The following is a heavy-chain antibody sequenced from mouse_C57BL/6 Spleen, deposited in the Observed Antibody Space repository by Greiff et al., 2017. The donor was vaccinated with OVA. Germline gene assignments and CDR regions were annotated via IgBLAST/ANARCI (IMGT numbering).Heavy chain of an antibody. CDR3: AGDREMDY. Sequence: EVMLVESGGGLVKPGGSLKLSCAASGFTFSSYAMSWVRQTPEKRLEWVATISDGGSYTYYPDNVKGRYTISRDNAKNNRYLQMSHLKSEDTAMYYCAGDREMDYWGQGTSVTVSS. CDR1: GFTFSSYA. CDR2: ISDGGSYT. J-gene: IGHJ4*01. V-gene: IGHV5-4*01. D-gene: IGHD3-3*01.